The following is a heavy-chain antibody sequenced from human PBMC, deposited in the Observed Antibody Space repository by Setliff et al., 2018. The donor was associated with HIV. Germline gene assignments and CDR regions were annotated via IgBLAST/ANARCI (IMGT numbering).Heavy chain of an antibody. CDR2: IKSKIDGETT. J-gene: IGHJ4*02. CDR3: IWSGSSGLYYFDH. D-gene: IGHD3-22*01. Sequence: PGGSLRLSCAGSGFTFSDAWITWVRQAPGKGLEWLGCIKSKIDGETTDYAAPGKGRFTISRDDSKNTVYLHVNSLKTEDTAVYYCIWSGSSGLYYFDHWGQGTLVTVSS. CDR1: GFTFSDAW. V-gene: IGHV3-15*01.